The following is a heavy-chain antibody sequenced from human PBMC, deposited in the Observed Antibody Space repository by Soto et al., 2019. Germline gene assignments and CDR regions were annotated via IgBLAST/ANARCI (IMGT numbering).Heavy chain of an antibody. CDR2: IDHDGPT. CDR3: VRDSHGDY. CDR1: GFIFSNYW. V-gene: IGHV3-74*01. Sequence: EVQLVESGGGLVQPGGSLRLSCAGSGFIFSNYWMHWVRQAPGKGLEWVSRIDHDGPTDYADSVRGRFTISRDNAENTLYLQMHSLRPEDTAVYYCVRDSHGDYWGQGTLVTVPS. J-gene: IGHJ4*02.